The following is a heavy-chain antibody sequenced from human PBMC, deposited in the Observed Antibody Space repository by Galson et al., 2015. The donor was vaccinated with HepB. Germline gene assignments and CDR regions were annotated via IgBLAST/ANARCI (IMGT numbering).Heavy chain of an antibody. D-gene: IGHD6-13*01. V-gene: IGHV3-7*03. CDR1: GFTFSSYW. CDR3: ARVGIAAAFFDY. Sequence: SLRLSCAASGFTFSSYWMSWVRQAPGKGLEWVANIKRDGSEKYYVDSVKGRFTISRDNAKNSLYLQMNSLRAEDTAVYYCARVGIAAAFFDYWGQGTLVTVSS. CDR2: IKRDGSEK. J-gene: IGHJ4*02.